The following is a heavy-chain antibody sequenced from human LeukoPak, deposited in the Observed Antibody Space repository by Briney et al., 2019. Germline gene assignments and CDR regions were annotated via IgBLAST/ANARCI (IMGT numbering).Heavy chain of an antibody. V-gene: IGHV4-4*02. Sequence: SETLSLTCAVSGGSISSSNWWSWVRQPPGKGLEWIGEIYHSGSTNYNPSLKSRVTISVDKSKNQFSLKLSSVTAADTAVYYCARVPGAYYYDSSGYPHFDYWGQGTLVTVSS. CDR2: IYHSGST. D-gene: IGHD3-22*01. CDR3: ARVPGAYYYDSSGYPHFDY. J-gene: IGHJ4*02. CDR1: GGSISSSNW.